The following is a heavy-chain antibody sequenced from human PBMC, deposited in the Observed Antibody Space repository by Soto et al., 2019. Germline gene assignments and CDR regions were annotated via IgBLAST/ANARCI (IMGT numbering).Heavy chain of an antibody. V-gene: IGHV3-21*01. D-gene: IGHD3-22*01. J-gene: IGHJ3*02. CDR3: ARGYHYYDSSGYDKWDAFDI. CDR1: GFTFSNYS. Sequence: EVQLVESGGGLVKPGGSLRLSCAASGFTFSNYSMNWVRQAPGKGLEWVSSISSRSSYIFYADSVKGRFTISRDNAKNSLSLQMNSLRAEATAVYYCARGYHYYDSSGYDKWDAFDIWGQGTMVTVSS. CDR2: ISSRSSYI.